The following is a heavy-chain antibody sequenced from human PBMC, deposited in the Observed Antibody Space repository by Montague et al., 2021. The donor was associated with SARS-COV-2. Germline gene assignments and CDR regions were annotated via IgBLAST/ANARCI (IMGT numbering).Heavy chain of an antibody. CDR1: GGSISSYY. CDR3: ARDFDY. J-gene: IGHJ4*02. CDR2: MYYSGST. V-gene: IGHV4-59*13. Sequence: SETLSLTCTVPGGSISSYYWSWIRQPPGKGLEWIGYMYYSGSTNYNPSLKSRVTLSVDTSKNQSSLKLSSVTAADTAVYYCARDFDYWGQGTLVTVSS.